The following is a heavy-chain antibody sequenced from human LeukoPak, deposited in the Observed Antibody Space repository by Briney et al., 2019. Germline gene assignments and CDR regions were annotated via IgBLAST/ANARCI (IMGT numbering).Heavy chain of an antibody. CDR3: ARVQRGIAVALDY. D-gene: IGHD6-19*01. Sequence: GRSLRLSCAASGFTFSSYGMHWVRQAPGKGLEWGAVISYDGPNKYYADSVKGRFTISRDNSKNTLYLQMNSLRAEDTAVYYCARVQRGIAVALDYWGQGTLATVSS. V-gene: IGHV3-30*03. J-gene: IGHJ4*02. CDR2: ISYDGPNK. CDR1: GFTFSSYG.